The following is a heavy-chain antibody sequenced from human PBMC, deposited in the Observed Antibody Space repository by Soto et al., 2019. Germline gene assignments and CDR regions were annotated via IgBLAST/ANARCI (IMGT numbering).Heavy chain of an antibody. CDR3: ARGAEYNWNDYYYYGMDV. CDR1: GYTFTSYG. J-gene: IGHJ6*02. D-gene: IGHD1-1*01. Sequence: ASVKVSCKASGYTFTSYGISWVRQAPGQGLEWMGWISAYNGNTNYAQKLQGRVTMTTDTSTSTAYMELRSLRSDDTAVYYCARGAEYNWNDYYYYGMDVWGQGTTVTVSS. V-gene: IGHV1-18*01. CDR2: ISAYNGNT.